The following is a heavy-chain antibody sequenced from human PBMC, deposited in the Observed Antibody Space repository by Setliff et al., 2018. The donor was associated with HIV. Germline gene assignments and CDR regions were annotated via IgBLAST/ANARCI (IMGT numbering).Heavy chain of an antibody. Sequence: GASVKVSCKASGYTFNDYGISWVRQAPGQGLEWMGWISAYNGNTNYAQKLQGRVTMTTDTSTSTAYMELRSLRSDDTAVYYCARGGAREYQLLYNYFDPWGQGTLVTVSS. CDR1: GYTFNDYG. D-gene: IGHD2-2*01. CDR2: ISAYNGNT. J-gene: IGHJ5*02. CDR3: ARGGAREYQLLYNYFDP. V-gene: IGHV1-18*01.